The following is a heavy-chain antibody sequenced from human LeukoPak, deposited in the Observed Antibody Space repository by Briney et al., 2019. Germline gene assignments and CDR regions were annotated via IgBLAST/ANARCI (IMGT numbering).Heavy chain of an antibody. J-gene: IGHJ4*02. D-gene: IGHD3-3*01. CDR3: ARGDSPDY. Sequence: SETLSLTCAVYGGSFSGYYWSWIRQPPGKGLEWIGEINHSGSTNYNPSLKSRVTISVDTSKNQFSLKLSSVTAADTAVSHCARGDSPDYWGQGTLVTVSS. CDR1: GGSFSGYY. CDR2: INHSGST. V-gene: IGHV4-34*01.